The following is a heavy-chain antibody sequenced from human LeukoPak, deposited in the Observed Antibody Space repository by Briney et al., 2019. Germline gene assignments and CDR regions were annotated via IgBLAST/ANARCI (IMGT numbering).Heavy chain of an antibody. J-gene: IGHJ3*02. D-gene: IGHD3-10*01. CDR3: AKEYGSGIHAFDI. V-gene: IGHV3-23*01. Sequence: PGGSLRLSCAASGFTFSSYAMSWVRQAPGKGLEWVSAISGSGSTYYADSVKGRFTISRDNSKNTLYLQMNSLRAEDTAVYYCAKEYGSGIHAFDIWGQGTMVTVSS. CDR1: GFTFSSYA. CDR2: ISGSGST.